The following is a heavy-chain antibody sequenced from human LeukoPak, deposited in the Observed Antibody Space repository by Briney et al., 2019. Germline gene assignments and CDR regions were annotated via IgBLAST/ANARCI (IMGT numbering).Heavy chain of an antibody. Sequence: GGSLRLSCAASGFTFGSYSMNWVRQAPGKGLEWVSYISGCGTEIYYADSVKGRFTISRDNAKNALYLQMNSLSAEDTAVYYCARVSGTYYKGHFDYWGQGTLVTVSS. D-gene: IGHD3-10*01. CDR2: ISGCGTEI. V-gene: IGHV3-21*01. CDR3: ARVSGTYYKGHFDY. J-gene: IGHJ4*02. CDR1: GFTFGSYS.